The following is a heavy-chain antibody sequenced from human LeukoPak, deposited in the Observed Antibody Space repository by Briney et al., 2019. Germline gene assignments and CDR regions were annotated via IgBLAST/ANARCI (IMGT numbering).Heavy chain of an antibody. V-gene: IGHV3-9*01. J-gene: IGHJ6*02. D-gene: IGHD2-2*01. CDR3: ARDEGYCSRTSCYGASKGMDV. CDR1: RFTFDDYA. CDR2: ISWRSGSI. Sequence: GVSLRLSCAASRFTFDDYAMLWVRQTAGKGREWVTGISWRSGSIGYGVSVKGRSTISRDIAKTSLYLQMNSLRAEDTAVYYCARDEGYCSRTSCYGASKGMDVWGQGTAVIVSS.